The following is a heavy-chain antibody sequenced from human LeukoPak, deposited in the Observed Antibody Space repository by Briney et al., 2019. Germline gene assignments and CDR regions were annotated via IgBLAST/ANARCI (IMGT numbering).Heavy chain of an antibody. J-gene: IGHJ6*03. CDR3: ARTLGCSGGSCYYYDYYYMDV. V-gene: IGHV3-20*04. Sequence: GGSLRLSCAASGFTFSSYAMSWVRQAPGKGLEWVSGINWNGGSTGYADSVKGRFTISRDNAKNSLYLQMNSLRAEDTALYYCARTLGCSGGSCYYYDYYYMDVWGKGTTVTVSS. CDR2: INWNGGST. CDR1: GFTFSSYA. D-gene: IGHD2-15*01.